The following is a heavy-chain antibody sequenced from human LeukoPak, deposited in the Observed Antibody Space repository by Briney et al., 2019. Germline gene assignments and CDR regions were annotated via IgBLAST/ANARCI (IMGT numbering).Heavy chain of an antibody. CDR3: ARKLTGTTYFDC. CDR2: IHSSGNSI. D-gene: IGHD1-1*01. Sequence: EGSLRLSCAASGFTFSSYDMNWVRQAPGKGLEWVSYIHSSGNSIYYADSVKGRFTISRDSAKNSVYLRMNSLRAEDTALYYCARKLTGTTYFDCWGQGTLVTVSS. V-gene: IGHV3-48*03. CDR1: GFTFSSYD. J-gene: IGHJ4*02.